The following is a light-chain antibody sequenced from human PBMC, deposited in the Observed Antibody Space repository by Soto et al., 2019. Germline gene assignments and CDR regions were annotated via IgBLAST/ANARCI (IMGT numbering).Light chain of an antibody. CDR1: SSNIGAGYD. Sequence: QSVLTQPPSVSGAPGQRVIISCTGSSSNIGAGYDVHWYQQRPGTAPKLLIFGNNNRPSGVPDRFSGSKSGTSASLAITGLQAEDEGDYYCQSYDSTLSDRYVFGTGTKVNVL. CDR3: QSYDSTLSDRYV. CDR2: GNN. V-gene: IGLV1-40*01. J-gene: IGLJ1*01.